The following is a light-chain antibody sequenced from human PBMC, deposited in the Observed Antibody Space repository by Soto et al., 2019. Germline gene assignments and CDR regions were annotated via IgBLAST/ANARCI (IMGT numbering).Light chain of an antibody. CDR3: CSYAGSFYV. J-gene: IGLJ1*01. Sequence: SALTQPRSVSGSPGQSVTISCTGTSSDVGGYNYVSWYQQHAGKAPKLMIYDVSERPSGVPDRFSGSKSGNTASLTISGLQAEDEADYYCCSYAGSFYVFGTGTKVTVL. CDR1: SSDVGGYNY. V-gene: IGLV2-11*01. CDR2: DVS.